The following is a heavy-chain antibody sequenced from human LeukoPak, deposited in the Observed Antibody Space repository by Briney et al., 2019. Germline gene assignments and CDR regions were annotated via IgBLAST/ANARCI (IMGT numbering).Heavy chain of an antibody. Sequence: GGSLRLSCAASGFTFSSYNMNWVRQAPGKGLEWVSSISSGSNYIYYADSVKGRFTISRDNAKNSLYLQMNSLRAEDTAVYYCARGTPTTRDFDYWGQGTLVTVSS. J-gene: IGHJ4*02. D-gene: IGHD4-11*01. CDR3: ARGTPTTRDFDY. CDR1: GFTFSSYN. V-gene: IGHV3-21*01. CDR2: ISSGSNYI.